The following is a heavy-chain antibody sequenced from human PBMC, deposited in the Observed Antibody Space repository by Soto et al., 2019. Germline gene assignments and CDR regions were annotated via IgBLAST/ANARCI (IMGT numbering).Heavy chain of an antibody. CDR1: GGSVSSGSYY. J-gene: IGHJ5*02. CDR3: ARGEHYYDSSGYPWFDP. D-gene: IGHD3-22*01. CDR2: IYYSGST. V-gene: IGHV4-61*01. Sequence: PSETLSLTCTVSGGSVSSGSYYWSWLRQPPGQGLEWIGYIYYSGSTNYNPSLKSRVTISVDTSKNQLSLKLSSVTAADTAVYYCARGEHYYDSSGYPWFDPWGQGTLVTVSS.